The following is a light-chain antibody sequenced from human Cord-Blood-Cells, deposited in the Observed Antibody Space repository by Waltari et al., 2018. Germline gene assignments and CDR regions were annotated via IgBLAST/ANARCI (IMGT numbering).Light chain of an antibody. CDR2: ESS. V-gene: IGLV2-23*01. J-gene: IGLJ3*02. CDR1: SSDVGSYNL. Sequence: QSALSQPASVSGSPGQSITLACTRTSSDVGSYNLVSWYQQPPGKAPKLMIYESSKRPSGVSNRFSGSKSGNTASRTISGLQAEDEADYYCCSYAGSSTLVFGGGTKLTVL. CDR3: CSYAGSSTLV.